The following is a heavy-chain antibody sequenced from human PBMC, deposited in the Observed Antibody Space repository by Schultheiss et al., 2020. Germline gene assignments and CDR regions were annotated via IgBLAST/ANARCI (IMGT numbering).Heavy chain of an antibody. J-gene: IGHJ4*02. D-gene: IGHD1-26*01. CDR1: GYTFTGYY. Sequence: AAVKVSCKASGYTFTGYYMHWVRQAPGQGLEWMGWISAYNGNTNYAQKLQDRVTMTTDTSTSTVYMDLRSLRSEDTAVYYCARPNVRYSGSYFPFDYWGQGTLVTVSS. V-gene: IGHV1-18*04. CDR3: ARPNVRYSGSYFPFDY. CDR2: ISAYNGNT.